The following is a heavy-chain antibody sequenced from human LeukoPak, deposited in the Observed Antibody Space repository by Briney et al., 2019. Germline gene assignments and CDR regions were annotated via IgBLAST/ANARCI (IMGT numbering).Heavy chain of an antibody. CDR1: GFPFSSYW. J-gene: IGHJ4*02. V-gene: IGHV3-7*01. D-gene: IGHD4/OR15-4a*01. CDR3: VRDDDYYSVDY. CDR2: IKQDGSKK. Sequence: PGGSLRLSCVASGFPFSSYWMTWVRQAPGKGLEWVANIKQDGSKKSYVDSVKGRFTISRDNAKNSLYLQMNSLRAEDTAIYYCVRDDDYYSVDYWGQGTLVTVSS.